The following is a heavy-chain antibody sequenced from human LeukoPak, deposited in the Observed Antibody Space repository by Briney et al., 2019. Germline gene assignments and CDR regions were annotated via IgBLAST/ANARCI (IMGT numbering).Heavy chain of an antibody. CDR3: ARNGGYSYGLDY. V-gene: IGHV4-59*01. CDR2: IYYSGST. CDR1: GGSISSYY. J-gene: IGHJ4*02. Sequence: PSETLSLTCTVSGGSISSYYWSWIRQPPGKGLEWLGYIYYSGSTNYNPSLKSRVTISVDTSKNQFSLKLSSVTAADTAVYYCARNGGYSYGLDYWGQGTLVTVSS. D-gene: IGHD5-18*01.